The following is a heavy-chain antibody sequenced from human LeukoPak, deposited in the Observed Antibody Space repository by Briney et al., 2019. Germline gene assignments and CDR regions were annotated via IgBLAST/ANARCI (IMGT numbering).Heavy chain of an antibody. D-gene: IGHD1-7*01. CDR2: ISTGNGNT. CDR1: SDTFIRYG. Sequence: ASVKVSCKASSDTFIRYGISWVRQAPGQGLEWMGWISTGNGNTNYGQKFQGRVTMTTDTSTATAYMELRSLRFDDTAMYYCAKANNWNYALGYWGQGTLVTVSS. CDR3: AKANNWNYALGY. V-gene: IGHV1-18*01. J-gene: IGHJ4*02.